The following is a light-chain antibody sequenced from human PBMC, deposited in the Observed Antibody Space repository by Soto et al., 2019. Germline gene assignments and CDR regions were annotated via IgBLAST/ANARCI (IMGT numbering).Light chain of an antibody. CDR2: KAS. V-gene: IGKV1-5*03. J-gene: IGKJ1*01. Sequence: DIQMTQSPSTLSASVGDRVTITCRASQSISSWLAWYQRKPGKAPKLLIYKASSLESGVPSRFSGSGSGTEFTLTISSLQPDDFATYYCQQYNSYSTFGQGTKV. CDR3: QQYNSYST. CDR1: QSISSW.